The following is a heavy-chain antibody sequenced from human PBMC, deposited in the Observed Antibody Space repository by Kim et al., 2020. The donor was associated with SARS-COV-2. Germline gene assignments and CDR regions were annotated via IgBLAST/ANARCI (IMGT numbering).Heavy chain of an antibody. D-gene: IGHD4-17*01. CDR3: ARDRTTQLEDCRFDP. Sequence: GGSLRLSCAASGFTFSSYGMHWVRQAPGKGLEWVAVIWYDGSNKYYADSVKGRFTISRDNSKNTLYLQMNSLRAEDTAVYYCARDRTTQLEDCRFDPWGQGTLVTVSS. CDR1: GFTFSSYG. J-gene: IGHJ5*02. CDR2: IWYDGSNK. V-gene: IGHV3-33*01.